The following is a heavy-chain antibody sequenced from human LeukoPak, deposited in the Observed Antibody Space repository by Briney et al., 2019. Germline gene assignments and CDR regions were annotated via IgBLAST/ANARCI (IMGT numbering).Heavy chain of an antibody. CDR3: ARGRIAARHNWFDP. CDR1: GGSISSGSYY. Sequence: SQTLSLTCTVSGGSISSGSYYWSWIRQPAGKGLEWIGRIYTSRSTNYNPSLKSRVTISVDTSKNQFSLKLSSVTAADTAVYYCARGRIAARHNWFDPWGQGTLVTVSS. D-gene: IGHD6-6*01. CDR2: IYTSRST. V-gene: IGHV4-61*02. J-gene: IGHJ5*02.